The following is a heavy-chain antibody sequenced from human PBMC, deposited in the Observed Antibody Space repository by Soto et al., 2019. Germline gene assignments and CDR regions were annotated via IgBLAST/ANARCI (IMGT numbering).Heavy chain of an antibody. V-gene: IGHV3-23*01. CDR3: AKVMGEGVDCSSTSCYMLAGMDV. J-gene: IGHJ6*02. Sequence: GGSLRLSCAASGFTFSSYAMSWVRQAPGKGLEWVSAISGSGGSTYYADSVKGRFTISRDNSKNTLYLQMNSLRAEDTAVYYCAKVMGEGVDCSSTSCYMLAGMDVWGQGTTVTVSS. D-gene: IGHD2-2*02. CDR1: GFTFSSYA. CDR2: ISGSGGST.